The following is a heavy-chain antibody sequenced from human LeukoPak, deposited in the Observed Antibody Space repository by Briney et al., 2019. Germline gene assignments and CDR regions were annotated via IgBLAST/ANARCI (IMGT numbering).Heavy chain of an antibody. CDR1: GFTFSSYG. Sequence: GGSLRLSCAASGFTFSSYGMHWVRQAPGQGLEWMGWINPNSGGTNYAQKFQGRVTMTRDTSISTAYMELSRLRSDDTAVYYCARDRGETAFDYWGQGTLVTVSS. D-gene: IGHD3-10*01. J-gene: IGHJ4*02. CDR3: ARDRGETAFDY. V-gene: IGHV1-2*02. CDR2: INPNSGGT.